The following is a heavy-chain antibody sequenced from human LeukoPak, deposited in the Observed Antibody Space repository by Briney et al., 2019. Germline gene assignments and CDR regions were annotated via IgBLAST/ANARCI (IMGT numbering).Heavy chain of an antibody. J-gene: IGHJ5*02. V-gene: IGHV3-23*01. CDR2: ISGSGGST. D-gene: IGHD4-17*01. Sequence: GGSLRLSCAASGFTFSSYAMSWVRQAPGKGLEWVSAISGSGGSTYYADSVKGRFTISRDNSKNTLYLQMNSLRAEDTAVYYCAKDPSLEATVITANWFDPWGQGTLVTVSS. CDR1: GFTFSSYA. CDR3: AKDPSLEATVITANWFDP.